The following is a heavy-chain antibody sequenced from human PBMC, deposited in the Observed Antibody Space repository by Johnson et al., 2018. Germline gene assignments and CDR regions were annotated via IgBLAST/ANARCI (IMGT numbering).Heavy chain of an antibody. V-gene: IGHV3-30*18. CDR1: GFTFSSYG. Sequence: EQLLEAGGGVVQPGRSLRLSCAASGFTFSSYGMHWVRQAPGKGLEWVAVISYDGSNKYYADSVKGRFTISRDNSKNTRYLQMNSLRAEDTAVYYCAKEGTMIVVFRAFDIWGQGTMVTVSS. D-gene: IGHD3-22*01. CDR2: ISYDGSNK. J-gene: IGHJ3*02. CDR3: AKEGTMIVVFRAFDI.